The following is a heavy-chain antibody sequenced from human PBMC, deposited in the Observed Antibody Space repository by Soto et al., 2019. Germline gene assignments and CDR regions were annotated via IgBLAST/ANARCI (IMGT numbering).Heavy chain of an antibody. V-gene: IGHV3-23*01. J-gene: IGHJ4*02. D-gene: IGHD3-22*01. CDR1: GFTFSSHA. CDR3: AKDVLTLIVVNIGYFDY. CDR2: ISGSGGST. Sequence: GGSLRLSCAASGFTFSSHAMSWVRQAPGKGLEWVSAISGSGGSTYYADSVKGRFTISRDNSKNTLYLQMNSLRAEDTAVYYCAKDVLTLIVVNIGYFDYWGQGTLVTVSS.